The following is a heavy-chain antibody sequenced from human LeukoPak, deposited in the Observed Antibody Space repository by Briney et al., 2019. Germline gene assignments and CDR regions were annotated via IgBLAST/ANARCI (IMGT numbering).Heavy chain of an antibody. CDR1: GYTFTDYY. J-gene: IGHJ4*02. CDR3: ARGRDSGSHTYYLDF. Sequence: ASVKVSCKASGYTFTDYYIHWVRQAPGLGLELMAWINPKSGGTNYAQKFQGRVTMTRDTSINTVYMELSRLRSDDTAVYYCARGRDSGSHTYYLDFWGQGTLVTISS. V-gene: IGHV1-2*02. CDR2: INPKSGGT. D-gene: IGHD1-26*01.